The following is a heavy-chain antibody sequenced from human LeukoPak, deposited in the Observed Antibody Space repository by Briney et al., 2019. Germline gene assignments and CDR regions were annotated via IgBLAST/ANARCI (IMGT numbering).Heavy chain of an antibody. D-gene: IGHD3-3*01. CDR3: ARPGTRQRLLKGGYNWFDP. V-gene: IGHV3-23*01. J-gene: IGHJ5*02. CDR2: ISGSGGST. Sequence: GGSLRLSCAASGFTFSSYAMSWVRQAPGKGLEWVSAISGSGGSTYYADSVKGRFTISRDNSKNTLYLQMNSLRAEDTAVYYCARPGTRQRLLKGGYNWFDPWGQGTLVTVSS. CDR1: GFTFSSYA.